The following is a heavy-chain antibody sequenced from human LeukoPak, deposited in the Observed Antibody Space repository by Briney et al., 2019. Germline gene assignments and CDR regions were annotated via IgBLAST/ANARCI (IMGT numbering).Heavy chain of an antibody. CDR1: GFTFSSYW. J-gene: IGHJ3*02. CDR3: ARAQYYYGSGGDAFDI. D-gene: IGHD3-10*01. CDR2: IKQDGSEK. V-gene: IGHV3-7*01. Sequence: GGSLRLSCAASGFTFSSYWTSWVRQAPGKGLEWVANIKQDGSEKYYVDSVKGRFTIPRDNAKNSLYLQMNSLRAEDTAVYYCARAQYYYGSGGDAFDIWGQGTMVTVSS.